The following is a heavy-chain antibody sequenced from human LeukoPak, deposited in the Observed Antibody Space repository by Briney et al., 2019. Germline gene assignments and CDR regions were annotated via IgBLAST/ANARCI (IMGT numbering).Heavy chain of an antibody. J-gene: IGHJ4*02. CDR1: GFTVSSNY. V-gene: IGHV3-23*01. Sequence: GGSLRLSCAASGFTVSSNYMSWVRQAPGKGLEWVSAISGSGGSTYYADSVKGRFTISRDNSKNTLYLQMNSLRAEDTAVYYCAKAVAGSSFDYWGQGTLVTVSS. D-gene: IGHD6-19*01. CDR2: ISGSGGST. CDR3: AKAVAGSSFDY.